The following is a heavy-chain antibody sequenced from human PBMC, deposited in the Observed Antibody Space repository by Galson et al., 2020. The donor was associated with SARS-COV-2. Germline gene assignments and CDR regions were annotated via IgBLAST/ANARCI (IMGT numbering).Heavy chain of an antibody. V-gene: IGHV3-48*02. CDR1: GFTFSSYS. D-gene: IGHD6-13*01. Sequence: TGGSLRLSFAASGFTFSSYSMNWVRQAPGKGLEWVSYISSSSSTIYYADPAKGRLTISRDNAKNSLYLQMHSLRDEDTAVYYCARGPREYSSGWYSNLATGYCDGMDVWGQGTTGTVSS. CDR3: ARGPREYSSGWYSNLATGYCDGMDV. CDR2: ISSSSSTI. J-gene: IGHJ6*02.